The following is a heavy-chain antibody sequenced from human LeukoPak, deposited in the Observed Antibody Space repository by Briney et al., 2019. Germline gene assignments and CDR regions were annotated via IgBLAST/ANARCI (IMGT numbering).Heavy chain of an antibody. D-gene: IGHD4-11*01. J-gene: IGHJ4*02. V-gene: IGHV1-46*01. Sequence: ASVKVSCKASGYTFTSNYIHWVRQAPGQGLEWMGMIYPRDGSTSYAQKLQGRVTMTTDTSTSTAYMELRSLRSDDTAVYCCARLFGDDYSNYGDYWGQGTLVTVSS. CDR1: GYTFTSNY. CDR3: ARLFGDDYSNYGDY. CDR2: IYPRDGST.